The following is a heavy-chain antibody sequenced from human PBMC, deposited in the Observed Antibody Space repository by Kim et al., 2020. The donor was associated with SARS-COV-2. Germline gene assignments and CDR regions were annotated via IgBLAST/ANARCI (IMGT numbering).Heavy chain of an antibody. D-gene: IGHD2-15*01. V-gene: IGHV4-59*08. J-gene: IGHJ4*02. CDR2: IYYSGST. CDR3: ARRALGYCSGGSCYSGFDY. Sequence: SETLSLTCTVSGGSISSYYWSWIRQPPGKGLEWIGYIYYSGSTNYNPSLKSRVTISVDTSKNQFSLKLSSVTAADTAVYYYARRALGYCSGGSCYSGFDYWGQGNLVTVS. CDR1: GGSISSYY.